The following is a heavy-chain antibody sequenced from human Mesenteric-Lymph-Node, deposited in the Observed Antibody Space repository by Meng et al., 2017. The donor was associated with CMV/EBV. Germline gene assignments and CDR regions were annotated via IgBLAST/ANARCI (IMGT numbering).Heavy chain of an antibody. CDR1: GYTFTGYY. Sequence: SGYTFTGYYMNWVRQAPGQGLEWMGWINPNSGGTNYAQKFQGWVTMTRDTSISTAYMELSRLRSDDTAVYYCAREGPMITFGGATFDYWGQGTLVTVSS. CDR2: INPNSGGT. D-gene: IGHD3-16*01. CDR3: AREGPMITFGGATFDY. J-gene: IGHJ4*02. V-gene: IGHV1-2*04.